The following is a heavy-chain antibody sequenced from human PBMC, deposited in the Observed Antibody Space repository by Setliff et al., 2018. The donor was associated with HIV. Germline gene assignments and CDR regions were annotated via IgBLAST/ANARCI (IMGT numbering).Heavy chain of an antibody. V-gene: IGHV3-15*01. CDR3: TTEPITGTGGVFDY. CDR2: IKSKTDGGTT. J-gene: IGHJ4*02. D-gene: IGHD1-20*01. Sequence: LSCAASGFTFSNAWMSWVRQAPGKGLEWVGRIKSKTDGGTTDYAAPVKGRFTISRDDSKNTLYLQMNSLKTEDTAVYYCTTEPITGTGGVFDYWGQGTLVTVSS. CDR1: GFTFSNAW.